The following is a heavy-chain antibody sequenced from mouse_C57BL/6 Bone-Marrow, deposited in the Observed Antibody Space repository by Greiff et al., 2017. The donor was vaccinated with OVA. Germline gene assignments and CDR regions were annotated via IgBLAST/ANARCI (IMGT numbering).Heavy chain of an antibody. CDR1: GYTFTSYW. Sequence: QVQLQQPGAELVKPGASVKMSCKASGYTFTSYWITWVKQRPGQGLEWIGDIYPGSGSTNYNEKFKSKATLAVDTSSSTAYMQLSSLTSEDSAVYYCAKTDGYDSAMDYWGQGTSVTVSS. J-gene: IGHJ4*01. CDR2: IYPGSGST. CDR3: AKTDGYDSAMDY. D-gene: IGHD2-2*01. V-gene: IGHV1-55*01.